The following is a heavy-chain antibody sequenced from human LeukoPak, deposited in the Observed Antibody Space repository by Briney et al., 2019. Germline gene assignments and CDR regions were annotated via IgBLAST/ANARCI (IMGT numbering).Heavy chain of an antibody. D-gene: IGHD3-22*01. J-gene: IGHJ4*02. V-gene: IGHV1-69*13. CDR2: IIPIFGTA. Sequence: SVKVSCKASGGTFSSYAISWVRQAPGQGLEWMGGIIPIFGTANYAQKFQGRVTITADESTSTAYMELSSLRSEDTAVYYCAREMVVDDSSGYYGGAIDYWGQGTLVTVSS. CDR3: AREMVVDDSSGYYGGAIDY. CDR1: GGTFSSYA.